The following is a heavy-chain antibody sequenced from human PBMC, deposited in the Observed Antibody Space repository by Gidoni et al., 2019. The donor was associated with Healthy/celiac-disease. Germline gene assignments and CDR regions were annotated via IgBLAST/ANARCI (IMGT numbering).Heavy chain of an antibody. D-gene: IGHD4-4*01. CDR3: ASGKDWEYSNPIDY. V-gene: IGHV3-48*01. CDR2: ISSSSSTI. Sequence: EVPLVESGGGLVQPGGSLRLSCAASGSTLSSYSMHWVRQAPGKGLEWVSYISSSSSTIYYADSVKGRFTISRDNAKNSLYLQMNSLRAEDTAVYYCASGKDWEYSNPIDYWGQGTLVTVSS. J-gene: IGHJ4*02. CDR1: GSTLSSYS.